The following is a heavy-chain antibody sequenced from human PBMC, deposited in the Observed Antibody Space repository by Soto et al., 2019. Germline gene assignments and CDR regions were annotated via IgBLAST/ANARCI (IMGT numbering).Heavy chain of an antibody. CDR2: IYYSGST. CDR1: GGSISSGGYY. Sequence: QVQLQESGPGLVKPSQTLSLTCTVSGGSISSGGYYWSWIRQHPGKGLEWIGYIYYSGSTYYNPSLKRRVTISVDTSKNQFSLKLSSVTAADTAVYYCARERGGIAAAGSSNWFDPWGQGTLVTVSS. J-gene: IGHJ5*02. D-gene: IGHD6-13*01. CDR3: ARERGGIAAAGSSNWFDP. V-gene: IGHV4-31*03.